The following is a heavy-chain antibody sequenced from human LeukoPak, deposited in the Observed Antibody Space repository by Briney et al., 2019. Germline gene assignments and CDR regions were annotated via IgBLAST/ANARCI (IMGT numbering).Heavy chain of an antibody. CDR1: GFTFSDYW. CDR3: ARDWGPSDRNVSSDAHDI. D-gene: IGHD3-16*01. J-gene: IGHJ3*02. CDR2: IKRDESQK. V-gene: IGHV3-7*05. Sequence: GGSLRLSCTASGFTFSDYWRTWVRRAPGKGLEWVSNIKRDESQKYYVDSVKGRVTISRDNAKNSLFLQMSSLRVEDTAVYYYARDWGPSDRNVSSDAHDIWGQGTMVTVSS.